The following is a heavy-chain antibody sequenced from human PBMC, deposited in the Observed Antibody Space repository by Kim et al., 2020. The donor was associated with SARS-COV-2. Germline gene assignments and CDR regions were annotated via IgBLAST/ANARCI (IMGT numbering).Heavy chain of an antibody. Sequence: DSVKGRFTISRDNSKNTLYLQMNSLRAEDTAVYYCAKDWDGYKSPFYFDYWGQGTLVTVSS. CDR3: AKDWDGYKSPFYFDY. D-gene: IGHD5-12*01. J-gene: IGHJ4*02. V-gene: IGHV3-23*01.